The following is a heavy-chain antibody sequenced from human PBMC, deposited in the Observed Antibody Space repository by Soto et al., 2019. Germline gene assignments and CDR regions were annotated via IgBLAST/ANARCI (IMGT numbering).Heavy chain of an antibody. Sequence: EVQLLESGGGLVQPGGSLRLCCAASGFTFSSYAMSWVRQAPGKGLEWVSAISGSGGCTYYADSVKGRFTISRDNSKNTLYLQMNSLRAEDTAVYYCAKDLGGYGFNWFDPWGQGTLVTVSS. CDR2: ISGSGGCT. CDR1: GFTFSSYA. D-gene: IGHD5-12*01. V-gene: IGHV3-23*01. CDR3: AKDLGGYGFNWFDP. J-gene: IGHJ5*02.